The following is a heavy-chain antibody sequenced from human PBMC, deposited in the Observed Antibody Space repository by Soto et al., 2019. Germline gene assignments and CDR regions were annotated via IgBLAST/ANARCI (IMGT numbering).Heavy chain of an antibody. CDR3: ARDKRDLRFLEWSYCFDY. CDR1: GFTFSNYA. J-gene: IGHJ4*02. Sequence: GGSLRLSCAPSGFTFSNYAMHWVLQAPGKGLEWVAVISYDGSNKYYADSVKGRFTISRDNSKNTLYLQMNSLRAEDTAVYYCARDKRDLRFLEWSYCFDYWGQGTLVTVSS. D-gene: IGHD3-3*01. V-gene: IGHV3-30-3*01. CDR2: ISYDGSNK.